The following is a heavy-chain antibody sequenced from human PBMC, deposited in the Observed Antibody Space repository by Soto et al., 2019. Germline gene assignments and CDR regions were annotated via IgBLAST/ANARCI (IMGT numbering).Heavy chain of an antibody. D-gene: IGHD3-3*01. CDR2: IVVGRGNT. V-gene: IGHV1-58*01. J-gene: IGHJ4*02. CDR3: ADFAYYGFWSGYSFDY. Sequence: SVKVSCKASGFPYTSSAVQWVRQARGQRLEWIGWIVVGRGNTDYAQKFQDRVTFTRDMSTTTAYMELSSLRSEDTAVYYCADFAYYGFWSGYSFDYWGQGTLVTVSS. CDR1: GFPYTSSA.